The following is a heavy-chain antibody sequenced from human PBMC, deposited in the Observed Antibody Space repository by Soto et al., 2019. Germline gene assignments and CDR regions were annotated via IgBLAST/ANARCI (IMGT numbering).Heavy chain of an antibody. CDR1: GGSISSYY. CDR2: IYYSGST. J-gene: IGHJ6*03. Sequence: SETLSLTCTVSGGSISSYYWSWIRQPPGKGLEWIGYIYYSGSTNYNPSLKSRVTISVDTSKNQFSLKLSSVTAADTAVYYCARTRATKYDYIWGCYRQGWDYYYYYMDVWGKGTTVTVSS. CDR3: ARTRATKYDYIWGCYRQGWDYYYYYMDV. D-gene: IGHD3-16*02. V-gene: IGHV4-59*08.